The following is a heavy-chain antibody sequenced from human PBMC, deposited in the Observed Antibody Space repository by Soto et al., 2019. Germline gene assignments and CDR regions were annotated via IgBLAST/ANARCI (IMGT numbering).Heavy chain of an antibody. CDR1: GGSFSGYY. CDR2: INHSGST. CDR3: ARDVDKAMAETFDY. D-gene: IGHD5-18*01. J-gene: IGHJ4*02. Sequence: SETLSLTCGVYGGSFSGYYWSWIRQPPGKGLEWIGEINHSGSTNYNPSLKSRVTISVDTSKHQFSLKISSVTAADTDVYYCARDVDKAMAETFDYGGQGTLVPVSS. V-gene: IGHV4-34*01.